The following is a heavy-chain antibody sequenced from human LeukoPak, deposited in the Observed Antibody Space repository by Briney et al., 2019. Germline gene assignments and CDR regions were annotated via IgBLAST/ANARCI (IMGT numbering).Heavy chain of an antibody. Sequence: GGSLRLSCAASGFTFSSYAMSWVRRAPGQGREWVSAISGSGGSTYYADSVKGRFTISRDNSKNTLYLQMNSLRAEDTAVYYCAKLPHIVVVVAPTDAFDIWGQGTMVTVSS. J-gene: IGHJ3*02. CDR3: AKLPHIVVVVAPTDAFDI. D-gene: IGHD2-15*01. CDR1: GFTFSSYA. CDR2: ISGSGGST. V-gene: IGHV3-23*01.